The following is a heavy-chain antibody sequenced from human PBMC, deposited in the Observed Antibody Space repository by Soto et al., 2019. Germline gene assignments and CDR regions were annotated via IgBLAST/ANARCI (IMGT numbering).Heavy chain of an antibody. Sequence: PVGSLRLSCAASGFTFSSYGMHWVRQAPGKGLEWVSGISVGGGSTYYADSVRGRFTISRDNTKNILSLQMNSLRAEDTAVYYCAKATFSYYYYFMDVWGKGTTVTVSS. CDR1: GFTFSSYG. CDR3: AKATFSYYYYFMDV. V-gene: IGHV3-23*01. D-gene: IGHD3-16*01. CDR2: ISVGGGST. J-gene: IGHJ6*03.